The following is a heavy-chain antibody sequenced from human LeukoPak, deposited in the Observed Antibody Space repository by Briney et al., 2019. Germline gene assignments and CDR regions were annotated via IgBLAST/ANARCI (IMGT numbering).Heavy chain of an antibody. J-gene: IGHJ4*02. D-gene: IGHD2-8*01. CDR3: AKDGVAGEVY. Sequence: GGSLRLSCAASGFAFSRTYMSWVRQAPGKGLDWVSVIYSGGNTYYADSVKGRFTISRDNSKNTLYLQMNSLRAEDTAVYYCAKDGVAGEVYWGQGTLVTVSS. CDR2: IYSGGNT. CDR1: GFAFSRTY. V-gene: IGHV3-53*01.